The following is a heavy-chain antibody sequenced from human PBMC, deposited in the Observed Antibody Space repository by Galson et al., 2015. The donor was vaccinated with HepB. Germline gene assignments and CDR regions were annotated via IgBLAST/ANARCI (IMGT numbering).Heavy chain of an antibody. CDR1: GGSISSSSYY. Sequence: ETLSLTCTVSGGSISSSSYYWGWIRQPPGKGLEWIGSIYYSGSTYYNPSLKSRVTISVDTSKNQFSLKLSSVTAADTAVYYCANRYYYYDSSGYYEVDYWGQGTLVTVSS. J-gene: IGHJ4*02. V-gene: IGHV4-39*01. CDR2: IYYSGST. D-gene: IGHD3-22*01. CDR3: ANRYYYYDSSGYYEVDY.